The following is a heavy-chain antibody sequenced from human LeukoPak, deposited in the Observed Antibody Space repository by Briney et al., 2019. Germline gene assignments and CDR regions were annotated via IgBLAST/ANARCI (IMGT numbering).Heavy chain of an antibody. CDR2: ISGSGGST. CDR3: ASSGPYSSGWYAFDI. CDR1: GFTFGSYA. D-gene: IGHD6-19*01. Sequence: GGSLRLSCAASGFTFGSYAMSWVRQAPGKGLEWVSAISGSGGSTYYADSVKGRFTISRENSKNKLYLQMNSLRAEDTAVYYCASSGPYSSGWYAFDIWGQGTMVTVSS. J-gene: IGHJ3*02. V-gene: IGHV3-23*01.